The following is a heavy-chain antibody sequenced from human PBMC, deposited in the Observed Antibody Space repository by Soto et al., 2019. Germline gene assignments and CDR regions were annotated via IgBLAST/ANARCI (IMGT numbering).Heavy chain of an antibody. CDR2: ISAYNGNT. D-gene: IGHD2-2*01. CDR1: GYTFTSYG. CDR3: ARVRPDYCSSTSCYAVGGDYYYYYYMDV. Sequence: ASVKVSCKASGYTFTSYGISWVRQAPGQGLEWMGWISAYNGNTNYAQKLQGRVTMTTDTSTSTAYMELRSLRSDDTAGYYCARVRPDYCSSTSCYAVGGDYYYYYYMDVWGKGTTVTVSS. J-gene: IGHJ6*03. V-gene: IGHV1-18*01.